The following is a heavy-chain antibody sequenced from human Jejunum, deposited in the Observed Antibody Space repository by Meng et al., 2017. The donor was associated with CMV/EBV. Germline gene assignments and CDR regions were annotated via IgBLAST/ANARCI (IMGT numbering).Heavy chain of an antibody. Sequence: FSSYWMSRVRQAPGKGLEWVATIKSDGSEKHYVDSVKGRFTISRDNAKNSLHLQIDSLRAEDTAVYYCAKGLSGHPNYYYYAMDVWGQGTTVTVSS. CDR3: AKGLSGHPNYYYYAMDV. CDR2: IKSDGSEK. V-gene: IGHV3-7*01. J-gene: IGHJ6*02. D-gene: IGHD3-3*01. CDR1: FSSYW.